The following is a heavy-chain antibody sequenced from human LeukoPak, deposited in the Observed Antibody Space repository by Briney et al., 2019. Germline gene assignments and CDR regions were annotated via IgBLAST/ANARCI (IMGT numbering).Heavy chain of an antibody. CDR3: ARGRDYYYGSGHYYYYGMDV. CDR2: ISHSGST. CDR1: GGSFSDYY. Sequence: PSETLSLTCAVYGGSFSDYYWSWIRQPPGKGLEWIGEISHSGSTNYNPSLKSRVTMSVDTSKNQLSLKLRSVTAADTAVYYCARGRDYYYGSGHYYYYGMDVWGQGTTVTVSS. J-gene: IGHJ6*02. V-gene: IGHV4-34*01. D-gene: IGHD3-10*01.